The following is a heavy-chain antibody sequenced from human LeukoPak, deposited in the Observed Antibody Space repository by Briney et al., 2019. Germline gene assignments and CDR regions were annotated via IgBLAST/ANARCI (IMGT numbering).Heavy chain of an antibody. Sequence: PGRSLGLSCEASGFNFSHYGMHWVRQPPGKGLVWVAVIWSDATNQYYADSVKGRFTISRDNFKNSVSLQMNSLRAEDTAVYYCAKDAHSGFDYSNSLEHWGQGSLVTVSS. CDR1: GFNFSHYG. CDR2: IWSDATNQ. CDR3: AKDAHSGFDYSNSLEH. V-gene: IGHV3-33*06. J-gene: IGHJ4*02. D-gene: IGHD4-11*01.